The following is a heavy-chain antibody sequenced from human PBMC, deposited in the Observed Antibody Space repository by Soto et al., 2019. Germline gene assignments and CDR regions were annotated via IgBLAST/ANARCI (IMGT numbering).Heavy chain of an antibody. J-gene: IGHJ6*02. CDR3: ARMGYVPYCWNGMDF. Sequence: QVQLVQSGAEVKKPGASVKVSCKASGYTFSTYGISWVRQAPGQGLEWMGWINGYNGNTNYAPKLQGRVTLTTDTSTATAYMELRSVTSDDTAVYYCARMGYVPYCWNGMDFWGQGATVTVSS. CDR2: INGYNGNT. CDR1: GYTFSTYG. V-gene: IGHV1-18*01. D-gene: IGHD2-8*02.